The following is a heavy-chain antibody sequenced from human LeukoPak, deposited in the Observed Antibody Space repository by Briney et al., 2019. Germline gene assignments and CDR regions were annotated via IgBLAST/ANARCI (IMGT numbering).Heavy chain of an antibody. J-gene: IGHJ5*02. CDR2: INHSGST. Sequence: SETLSLTCAVYGGSFSGYYWSWIRQPPGKGLEWIGEINHSGSTNYNPSLKSRVTISVDTSKNKFSLKLSSVTAADTAVYYCAREKARSHIVVVPAAHRGWFDPWGQGTLVTVSS. CDR3: AREKARSHIVVVPAAHRGWFDP. V-gene: IGHV4-34*01. D-gene: IGHD2-2*01. CDR1: GGSFSGYY.